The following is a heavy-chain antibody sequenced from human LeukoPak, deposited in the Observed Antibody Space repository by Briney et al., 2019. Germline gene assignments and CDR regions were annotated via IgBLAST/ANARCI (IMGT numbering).Heavy chain of an antibody. J-gene: IGHJ4*02. CDR3: ARGMDYFDY. CDR2: IYHSGST. D-gene: IGHD2-8*01. V-gene: IGHV4-30-2*01. Sequence: SQTLSLTCAVSGGSISSGGYSWSWIRRPPGKGLEWIGYIYHSGSTYYNPSLKSRVTISVDRSKNQFSLKLSSVTAADTAVYYCARGMDYFDYWGQGTLVTVSS. CDR1: GGSISSGGYS.